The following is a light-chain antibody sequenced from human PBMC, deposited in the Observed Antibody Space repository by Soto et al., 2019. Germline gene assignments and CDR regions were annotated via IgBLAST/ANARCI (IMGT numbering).Light chain of an antibody. J-gene: IGKJ1*01. CDR1: QSVSNDF. CDR3: QQSYSTPT. Sequence: EVVMTQSPATLSVSPGERATLSCRASQSVSNDFLAWYQQKPGQAPRLLIYDASNRATGIPARFSGSGSGADFTLTISSLQPEDFATYYCQQSYSTPTFGQGTKVDI. CDR2: DAS. V-gene: IGKV3D-15*01.